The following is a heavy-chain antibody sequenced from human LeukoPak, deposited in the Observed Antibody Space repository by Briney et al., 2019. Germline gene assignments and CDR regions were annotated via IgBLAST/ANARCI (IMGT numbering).Heavy chain of an antibody. V-gene: IGHV3-21*01. Sequence: PGGSLRLSCAASGFTFSSYEMNWVRQAPGKGLEWVSSISSSSSYIYYADSMKGRFTISRDNAKNSLYLQMNSLRAEDTAVYYCARDSSYGSQMDYWGQGTLVTVSS. CDR3: ARDSSYGSQMDY. J-gene: IGHJ4*02. D-gene: IGHD5-18*01. CDR2: ISSSSSYI. CDR1: GFTFSSYE.